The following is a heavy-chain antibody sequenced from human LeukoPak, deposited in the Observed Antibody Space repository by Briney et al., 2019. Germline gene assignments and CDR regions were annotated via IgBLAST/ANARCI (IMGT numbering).Heavy chain of an antibody. CDR3: ARDHSYGPYFDY. V-gene: IGHV3-23*01. J-gene: IGHJ4*02. D-gene: IGHD5-18*01. Sequence: GGSLRLSCAASGFTFSSYAMSWVRQAPGKGLEWVSAISGSGGSTYYADSVKGRFTISRDNSKNTLYLQMNSLRAEDTAVYYCARDHSYGPYFDYWGQGTLVTVSS. CDR2: ISGSGGST. CDR1: GFTFSSYA.